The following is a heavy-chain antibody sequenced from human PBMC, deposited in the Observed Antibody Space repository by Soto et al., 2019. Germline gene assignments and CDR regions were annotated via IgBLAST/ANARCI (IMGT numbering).Heavy chain of an antibody. CDR2: ITKNGRNK. V-gene: IGHV3-30*03. D-gene: IGHD2-8*01. Sequence: QVQLVESGGGVVQPGGSLRLSCAAPGFTFSNYGMHWVRQAPGKGLEWVADITKNGRNKDYADSVKGRLAISRDNSKNTLELQMNSLRVEDTAMYYCGRCNGDDCHSPFDYWGQGTLVTVSS. CDR1: GFTFSNYG. J-gene: IGHJ4*02. CDR3: GRCNGDDCHSPFDY.